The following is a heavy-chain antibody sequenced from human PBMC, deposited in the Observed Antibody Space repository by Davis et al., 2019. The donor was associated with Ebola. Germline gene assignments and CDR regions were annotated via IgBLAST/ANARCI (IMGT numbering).Heavy chain of an antibody. D-gene: IGHD1-1*01. V-gene: IGHV3-9*01. CDR2: ISWNSGSI. CDR3: ARGLFWSGLDV. J-gene: IGHJ6*02. Sequence: PGGSLRLSCAASGFTFDDYAMHWVRQAPGKGLEWVSGISWNSGSIGYADSVKGRFTISRDNAKNSLYLQMNSLRAEDTALYYCARGLFWSGLDVWGQGTTVTVSS. CDR1: GFTFDDYA.